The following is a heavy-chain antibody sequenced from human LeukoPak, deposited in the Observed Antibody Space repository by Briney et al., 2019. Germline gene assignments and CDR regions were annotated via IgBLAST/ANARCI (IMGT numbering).Heavy chain of an antibody. CDR2: ISYDGSNK. V-gene: IGHV3-30*03. J-gene: IGHJ4*02. CDR3: ATDTGGY. D-gene: IGHD2-8*02. Sequence: GSLRLSCAASGFTFSSYGMHWVRQAPGKGLEWVAVISYDGSNKYYADSVKGRFTISRDNSKNTLYLQMNSLRSDDTAVYYCATDTGGYWGQGTLVTVSA. CDR1: GFTFSSYG.